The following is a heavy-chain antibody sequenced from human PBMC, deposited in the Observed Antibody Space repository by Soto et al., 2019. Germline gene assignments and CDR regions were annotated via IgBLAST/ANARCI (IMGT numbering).Heavy chain of an antibody. D-gene: IGHD6-19*01. CDR1: GGSISSSSYY. Sequence: PSETLSLTCTVSGGSISSSSYYWGWIRQPPGKGLEWIGSIYYSGSTYYNPSLKSRVTISVDTSKNQFSLKLSSVTAADTAVYYCARWYSSGWYGFDYWGRGTLVTVSS. J-gene: IGHJ4*02. CDR3: ARWYSSGWYGFDY. CDR2: IYYSGST. V-gene: IGHV4-39*01.